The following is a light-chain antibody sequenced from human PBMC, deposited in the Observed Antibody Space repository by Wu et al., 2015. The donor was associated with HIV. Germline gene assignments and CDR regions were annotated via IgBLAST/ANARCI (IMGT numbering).Light chain of an antibody. J-gene: IGKJ2*01. Sequence: DIEMTQSPSSLSASVGDTITITCRASQSVDDFLNWYQQVPGKAPKLLIFEATTLQRGVPSRFSGKQLGTEFTLTISRLQREDVATYFCQQSFNVPRTFGQGTKVELK. CDR3: QQSFNVPRT. V-gene: IGKV1-39*01. CDR1: QSVDDF. CDR2: EAT.